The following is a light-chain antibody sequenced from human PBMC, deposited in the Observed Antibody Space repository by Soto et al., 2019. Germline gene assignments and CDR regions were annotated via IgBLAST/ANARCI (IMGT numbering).Light chain of an antibody. V-gene: IGKV1-39*01. J-gene: IGKJ5*01. Sequence: DIQMTQSPSSLSASVGDRVTITFRASQSIRRYLNWYQQKXGKAPNXXIYVASSLQSEVPSRFSGSGSGTDFTLTITSLQPEDFATDYCQQSYGTTITFGQGTRLEIK. CDR3: QQSYGTTIT. CDR2: VAS. CDR1: QSIRRY.